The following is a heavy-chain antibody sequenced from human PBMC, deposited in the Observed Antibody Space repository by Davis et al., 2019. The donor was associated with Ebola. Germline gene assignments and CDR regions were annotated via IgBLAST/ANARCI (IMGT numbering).Heavy chain of an antibody. Sequence: ASVKVSCKASGYTFTSYGISWVRQAPGQGLEWMGWISAYNGNTNYAQKFQGRVTMTRDTSTSTVYMELSSLRSEDTAVYYCARAKDAKIYYYYGMDVWGQGTTVTVSS. J-gene: IGHJ6*02. V-gene: IGHV1-18*01. CDR1: GYTFTSYG. CDR3: ARAKDAKIYYYYGMDV. CDR2: ISAYNGNT. D-gene: IGHD4/OR15-4a*01.